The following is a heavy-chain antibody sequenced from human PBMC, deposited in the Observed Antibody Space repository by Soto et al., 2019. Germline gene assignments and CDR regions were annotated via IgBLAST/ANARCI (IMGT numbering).Heavy chain of an antibody. Sequence: SQTLSLTCAVYGGSFSGYYWSWIRQPPGKGLEWIGEINHSGSTNYNPSLKSRVTISVDTSKNQFSLKLSSVTAADTAVYYCSRAGGYYDSIGYPLHYYYGMDVWGQGTTVTVSS. D-gene: IGHD3-22*01. CDR2: INHSGST. J-gene: IGHJ6*02. CDR1: GGSFSGYY. V-gene: IGHV4-34*01. CDR3: SRAGGYYDSIGYPLHYYYGMDV.